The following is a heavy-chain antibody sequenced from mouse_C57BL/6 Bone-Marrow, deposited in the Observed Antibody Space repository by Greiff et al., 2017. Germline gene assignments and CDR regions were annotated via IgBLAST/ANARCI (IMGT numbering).Heavy chain of an antibody. D-gene: IGHD2-4*01. CDR3: ARTIYYDYVPYYFDY. J-gene: IGHJ2*01. Sequence: DVHLVESEGGLVQPGSSMKLSCTASGFTFSDYYMAWVRQVPEKGLEWVANINYDGSSTYYLDSLKSRFIISRDNAKNILYLRMSSLKSEDTATSYCARTIYYDYVPYYFDYWGQGTTLTVSS. CDR2: INYDGSST. V-gene: IGHV5-16*01. CDR1: GFTFSDYY.